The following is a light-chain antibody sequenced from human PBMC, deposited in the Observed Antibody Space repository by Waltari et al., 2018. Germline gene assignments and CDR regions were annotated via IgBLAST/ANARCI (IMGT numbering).Light chain of an antibody. Sequence: QSALTQPASVSGSPGPSITISCTGTSSDIGAYNFVSWYQQHPGTVPRVIIYNVNERPSRISSRFSGSKSGKTASLTISGLQPDDEADDYCGSYRGSNIYVFGTGTKVTVL. J-gene: IGLJ1*01. CDR2: NVN. CDR3: GSYRGSNIYV. V-gene: IGLV2-14*03. CDR1: SSDIGAYNF.